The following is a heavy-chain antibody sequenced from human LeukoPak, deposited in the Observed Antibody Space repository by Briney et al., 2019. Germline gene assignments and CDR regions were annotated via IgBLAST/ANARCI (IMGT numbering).Heavy chain of an antibody. CDR3: ASMEGVRAGYFDD. J-gene: IGHJ4*02. D-gene: IGHD1-1*01. CDR1: GGSISSGVYY. V-gene: IGHV4-31*03. Sequence: SETLSLTCTVSGGSISSGVYYWSWIRQHPGKGLEWIGCIYYSGSTYYNPSLESRVTISVDTSKNQFSLKLSSVTAADTAVYYCASMEGVRAGYFDDWGQGTLVTVSS. CDR2: IYYSGST.